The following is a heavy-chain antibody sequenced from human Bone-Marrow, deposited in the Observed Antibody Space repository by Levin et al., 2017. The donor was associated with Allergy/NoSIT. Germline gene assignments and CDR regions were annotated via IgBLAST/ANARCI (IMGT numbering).Heavy chain of an antibody. Sequence: GGSLRLSCAASGFTFNNYAMTWVRQAPGKGLEWVSGISGSGVSTFYRDSVKGRFTISRDNSNNTVFLQMNSLKVEDAAVYYCAKGVDVVVIMAAYDNWGQGTLLTVSS. J-gene: IGHJ4*02. CDR1: GFTFNNYA. V-gene: IGHV3-23*01. CDR3: AKGVDVVVIMAAYDN. CDR2: ISGSGVST. D-gene: IGHD2-21*01.